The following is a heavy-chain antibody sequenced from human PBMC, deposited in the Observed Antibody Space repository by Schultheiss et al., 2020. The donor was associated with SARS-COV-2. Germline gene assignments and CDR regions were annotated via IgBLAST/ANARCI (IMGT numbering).Heavy chain of an antibody. D-gene: IGHD2-15*01. CDR2: IYYSGST. CDR3: ARGNPDIVVVVAANAAHWFDP. Sequence: SETLSLTCTVSGGSISSYYWSWIRQPPGKGLEWIGSIYYSGSTYYNPSLKSRVTISVDTSKNQFSLKLSSVTAADTAVYYCARGNPDIVVVVAANAAHWFDPWGQGTLVTVSS. CDR1: GGSISSYY. J-gene: IGHJ5*02. V-gene: IGHV4-39*07.